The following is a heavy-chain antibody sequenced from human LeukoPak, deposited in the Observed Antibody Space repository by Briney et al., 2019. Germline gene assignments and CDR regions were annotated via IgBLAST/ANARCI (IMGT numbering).Heavy chain of an antibody. D-gene: IGHD3-22*01. CDR3: ARVTYYYDSSGYYYVIFDD. CDR1: GFTFSDYY. V-gene: IGHV3-11*01. Sequence: PGGSLRPSCAASGFTFSDYYMSWIRQAPGKGLEWVSYISSSGSTIYYADSVKGRFTISRDNAKNSLYLQMNSLRAEDTAVYYCARVTYYYDSSGYYYVIFDDWGQGTLVTVSS. J-gene: IGHJ4*02. CDR2: ISSSGSTI.